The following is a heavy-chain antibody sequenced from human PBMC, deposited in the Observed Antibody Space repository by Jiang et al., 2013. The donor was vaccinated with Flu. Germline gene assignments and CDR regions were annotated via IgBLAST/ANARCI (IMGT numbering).Heavy chain of an antibody. Sequence: LVESGAEVKKPGASVKVSCKASGYTFTSYGISWVRQAPGQGLEWMGWITAYNGDTNYAQRLQGRVTMTTDTSTSTAYMELRSLRSDDTAVYYCARDRGRALWFGELLNYFDSWGQGT. J-gene: IGHJ4*02. CDR2: ITAYNGDT. CDR1: GYTFTSYG. D-gene: IGHD3-10*01. V-gene: IGHV1-18*01. CDR3: ARDRGRALWFGELLNYFDS.